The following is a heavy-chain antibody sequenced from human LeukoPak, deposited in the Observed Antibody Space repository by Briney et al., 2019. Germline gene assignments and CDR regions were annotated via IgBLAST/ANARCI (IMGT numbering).Heavy chain of an antibody. J-gene: IGHJ4*02. CDR1: GGTSNSHA. V-gene: IGHV1-69*04. Sequence: SVKVSCKASGGTSNSHAISWVRQAPGQGLEWMGRIIPNLGTTNRAQNFQDRVTLTADKSTNTAYMGLTSLTSDDTAVYYCATTNDGGGYQWGDFFDFWGQGTLVTVSS. CDR2: IIPNLGTT. CDR3: ATTNDGGGYQWGDFFDF. D-gene: IGHD3-22*01.